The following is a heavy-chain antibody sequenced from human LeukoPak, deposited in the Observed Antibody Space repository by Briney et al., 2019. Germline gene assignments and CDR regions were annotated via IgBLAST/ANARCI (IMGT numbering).Heavy chain of an antibody. CDR2: IYYSGST. D-gene: IGHD3-10*01. V-gene: IGHV4-59*01. CDR1: GGSISSYY. CDR3: ARTTMVRGTYYMDV. Sequence: KSSETLSLTCTVSGGSISSYYWSWIRQPPGKGLEWIGYIYYSGSTNYNPSLKSRVTISVDTSENQFSLKLSSVTAEDTAVYYCARTTMVRGTYYMDVWGKGTTVTISS. J-gene: IGHJ6*03.